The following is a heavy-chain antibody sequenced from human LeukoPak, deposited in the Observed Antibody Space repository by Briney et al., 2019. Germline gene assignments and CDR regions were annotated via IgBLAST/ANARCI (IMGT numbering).Heavy chain of an antibody. CDR2: IWYDGSNK. CDR3: VRDWAWGFDY. V-gene: IGHV3-33*08. J-gene: IGHJ4*02. CDR1: GFTFSSYS. Sequence: PGGSLRLSCAASGFTFSSYSMNWVRQAPGKGLEWVAVIWYDGSNKYYADSVKGRFTISRDNSKNTLYLQMNSLRAEDTAVYYCVRDWAWGFDYWGRGTLVTVSS. D-gene: IGHD3-16*01.